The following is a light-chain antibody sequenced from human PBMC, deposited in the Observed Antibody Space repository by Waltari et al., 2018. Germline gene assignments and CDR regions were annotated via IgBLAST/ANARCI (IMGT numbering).Light chain of an antibody. CDR1: VLGKKF. V-gene: IGLV3-27*01. CDR3: FTVDDNSLRL. J-gene: IGLJ2*01. CDR2: RDS. Sequence: YELTQPSSVSVSPGQTARITCSGDVLGKKFIRWFQQKPGQAPVLLIFRDSERPSGIPGRFSGCSSGTTVTLTISGAQVEDEADYYCFTVDDNSLRLFGGGTKLTVL.